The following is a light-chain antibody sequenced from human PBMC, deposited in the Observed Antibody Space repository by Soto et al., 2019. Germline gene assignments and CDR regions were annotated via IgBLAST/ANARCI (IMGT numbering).Light chain of an antibody. V-gene: IGKV2-30*01. CDR1: QSLVYSGGNTY. Sequence: DVVLTQSPLSLPVTLGRPSSISCRSSQSLVYSGGNTYLTWCQQRPGQSPRRLLFEVSNRHSGVPDRFSGSGSGNDFTLTIRRVAPEAAGVCSCMHDSHWPLTFGGGTKVDIK. CDR2: EVS. CDR3: MHDSHWPLT. J-gene: IGKJ4*01.